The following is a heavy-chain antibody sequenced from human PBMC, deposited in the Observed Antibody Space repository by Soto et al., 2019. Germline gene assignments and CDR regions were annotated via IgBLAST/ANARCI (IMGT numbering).Heavy chain of an antibody. J-gene: IGHJ1*01. D-gene: IGHD4-17*01. V-gene: IGHV1-69*06. Sequence: ASVKVSCKASGGTFSSYAISWVRQAPGQGLEWMGGIIPIFGTANYAQKFQGRVTITADKSTSTAYMELSSLRSEDTAVYYCACGINLWATYGHYGLHEHWGQGSLVTVSS. CDR1: GGTFSSYA. CDR2: IIPIFGTA. CDR3: ACGINLWATYGHYGLHEH.